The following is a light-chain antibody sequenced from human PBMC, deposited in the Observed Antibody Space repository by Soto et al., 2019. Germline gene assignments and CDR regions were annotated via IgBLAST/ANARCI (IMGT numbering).Light chain of an antibody. Sequence: DIQMTQSPSSLSASVGDRVTITCRASQGISNYLAWYQQKPWKVPKLLIYAASTLQSGLPSRFSRNRSATAMTVTTTTLPPADLPTYYCEKYNSALLTISGGTKVDIK. V-gene: IGKV1-27*01. CDR2: AAS. CDR3: EKYNSALLT. CDR1: QGISNY. J-gene: IGKJ4*01.